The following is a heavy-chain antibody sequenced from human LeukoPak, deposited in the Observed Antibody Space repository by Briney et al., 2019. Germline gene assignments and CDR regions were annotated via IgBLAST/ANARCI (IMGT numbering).Heavy chain of an antibody. CDR3: ATLTDTNWFDP. J-gene: IGHJ5*02. CDR2: ISGTGGGT. Sequence: GGSLRLSCAASGFTFSSYAMSWVRQAPGKGLEWVSAISGTGGGTYNADSVKGRFTISRDNAKNSLYLQMNSLRADDTAVYYCATLTDTNWFDPWGQGTLVTVSS. V-gene: IGHV3-23*01. CDR1: GFTFSSYA.